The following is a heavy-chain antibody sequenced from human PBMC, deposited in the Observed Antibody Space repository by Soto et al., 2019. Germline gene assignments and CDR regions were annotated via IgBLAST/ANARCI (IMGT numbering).Heavy chain of an antibody. J-gene: IGHJ6*02. D-gene: IGHD3-10*01. V-gene: IGHV4-30-4*01. Sequence: PSETLSLTCTVSGGSICSGDNYWSWIRQPPGKGLGWIGYIYYSGSTYYNPSLKSRVTISVDTSKNQFSLKLSSVTAADTAVYYCARDAENYYGSGSPAVGDVWGQGTTVTVSS. CDR3: ARDAENYYGSGSPAVGDV. CDR2: IYYSGST. CDR1: GGSICSGDNY.